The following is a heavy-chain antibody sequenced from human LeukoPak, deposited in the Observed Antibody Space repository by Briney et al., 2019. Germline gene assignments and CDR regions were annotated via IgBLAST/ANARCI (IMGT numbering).Heavy chain of an antibody. CDR1: GYTFTGYY. CDR3: ARDYYGSGSFESDY. D-gene: IGHD3-10*01. CDR2: INPNSGGT. V-gene: IGHV1-2*06. J-gene: IGHJ4*02. Sequence: GASVKVSCKVSGYTFTGYYMHWVRQAPGQGLEWMGRINPNSGGTNYAQKFQGRVTMTRDTSISTAYMELSRLRSDDTAVYYCARDYYGSGSFESDYWGQGTLVTVSS.